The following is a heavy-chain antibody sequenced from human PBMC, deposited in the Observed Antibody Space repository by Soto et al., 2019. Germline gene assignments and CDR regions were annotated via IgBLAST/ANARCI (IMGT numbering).Heavy chain of an antibody. CDR1: GFTFSSYA. Sequence: GGSLRLSCAASGFTFSSYAMSWVRQAPGKGLEWVSAISGSGGSTYYADSVKGRFTISRDNSKNTLYLQMNSLRAEDTAVYYCAKGRNYVGWIYYYYGMDVWGQGTTVTVSS. CDR2: ISGSGGST. J-gene: IGHJ6*02. V-gene: IGHV3-23*01. CDR3: AKGRNYVGWIYYYYGMDV. D-gene: IGHD1-7*01.